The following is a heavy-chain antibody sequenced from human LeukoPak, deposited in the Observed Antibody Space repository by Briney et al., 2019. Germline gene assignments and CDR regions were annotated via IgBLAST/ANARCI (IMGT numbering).Heavy chain of an antibody. CDR2: INPSGGST. Sequence: ASVKVSCKASGCTFTSYYIHWVRQAPGQGLEWMGIINPSGGSTIYAQKFQGRVTMTRDTSTSTVYMELSSLRSEDTAVYYCARATRGNTPDYWGQGTLVTVSS. V-gene: IGHV1-46*01. D-gene: IGHD4-23*01. CDR1: GCTFTSYY. CDR3: ARATRGNTPDY. J-gene: IGHJ4*02.